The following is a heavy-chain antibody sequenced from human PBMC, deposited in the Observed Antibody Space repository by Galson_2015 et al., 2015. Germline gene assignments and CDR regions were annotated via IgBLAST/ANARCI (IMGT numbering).Heavy chain of an antibody. J-gene: IGHJ6*03. CDR2: IYYSGST. CDR1: GGSISSYY. V-gene: IGHV4-59*12. Sequence: LSLTCTVSGGSISSYYWSWIRQPPGKGLEWIGYIYYSGSTNYNPSLKSRVTISVDTSKNQFSLKLSSVTAADTAVYYCARERDYMDVWGKGTTVTVSS. CDR3: ARERDYMDV.